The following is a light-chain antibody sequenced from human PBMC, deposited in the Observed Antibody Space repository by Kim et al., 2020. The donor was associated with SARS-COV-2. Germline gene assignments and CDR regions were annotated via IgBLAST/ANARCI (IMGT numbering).Light chain of an antibody. J-gene: IGLJ2*01. V-gene: IGLV3-19*01. Sequence: SVALGQTVRITCQGDSLRSYYASWYQQKPGQAPVLVIYGKNNRPSGIPDRFSGSSSGNTASLTITGAQAEDEADYYCNSRDSSGVLFGGGTKVTVL. CDR1: SLRSYY. CDR2: GKN. CDR3: NSRDSSGVL.